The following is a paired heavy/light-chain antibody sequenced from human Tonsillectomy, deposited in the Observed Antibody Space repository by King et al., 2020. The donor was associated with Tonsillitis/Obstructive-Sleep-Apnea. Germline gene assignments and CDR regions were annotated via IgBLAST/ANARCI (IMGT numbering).Heavy chain of an antibody. CDR3: TRDQGIATDGPYFDY. CDR2: IYPGGSA. V-gene: IGHV3-53*01. D-gene: IGHD6-13*01. J-gene: IGHJ4*02. CDR1: GLTVSSNY. Sequence: EVQLVESGGGLIQPGGSLRLSCAASGLTVSSNYMTWVRQAPGKGLEWVSVIYPGGSAYYADSVKGRFTISRDNSKNTLYLQMNSLRAEDTAVYYCTRDQGIATDGPYFDYWGQGTLVTVSS.
Light chain of an antibody. Sequence: SYELTQPLSVSVALGQTARITCGGNNIGSKNVHWYLQRPGQAPVLVIYRNSNRPSGIPERFSGSNSGNTATLAISRAQAGDEADYYCQVWDSSTGVLFGGGTKLTVL. CDR2: RNS. J-gene: IGLJ2*01. CDR3: QVWDSSTGVL. V-gene: IGLV3-9*01. CDR1: NIGSKN.